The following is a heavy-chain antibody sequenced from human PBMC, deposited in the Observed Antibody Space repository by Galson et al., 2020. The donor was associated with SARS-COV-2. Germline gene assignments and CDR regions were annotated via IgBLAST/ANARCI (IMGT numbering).Heavy chain of an antibody. CDR1: GFTFSRYG. J-gene: IGHJ6*03. CDR3: AKDLVRGIGYMDV. Sequence: GGSLRLSCVASGFTFSRYGMSWVRQAQGQGLDWVATTSATTYYADPVKGRFTISRDDSKNMLYLQMNGLRADDTAVYYCAKDLVRGIGYMDVWGSGTTVTISS. D-gene: IGHD3-10*01. CDR2: TSATT. V-gene: IGHV3-23*01.